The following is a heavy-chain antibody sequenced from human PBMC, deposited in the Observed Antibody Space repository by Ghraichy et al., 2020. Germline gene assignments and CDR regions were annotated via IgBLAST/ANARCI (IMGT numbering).Heavy chain of an antibody. CDR3: ARSLAIVATSGGYFDY. J-gene: IGHJ4*02. D-gene: IGHD5-12*01. Sequence: SVKVSCKASGGTFSSYTISWVRQAPGQGLEWMGRIIPILGIANYAQKFQGRVTITADKSTSTAYMELSSLRSEDTAVYYCARSLAIVATSGGYFDYWGQGTLVTVSS. V-gene: IGHV1-69*02. CDR2: IIPILGIA. CDR1: GGTFSSYT.